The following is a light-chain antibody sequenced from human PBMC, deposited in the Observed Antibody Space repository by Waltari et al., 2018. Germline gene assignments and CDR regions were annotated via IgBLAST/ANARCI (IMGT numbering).Light chain of an antibody. J-gene: IGLJ2*01. V-gene: IGLV3-27*01. CDR2: RDS. Sequence: SYELTQPSSVSVSLGQTARITCSGAVLVKKFIRWFQQKPGQAPVLLIFRDSERPAGIPELFSGSSSGTTVTLTISGAQVEDEANYYCFTVDDNSLRLFGGGTKLTVL. CDR1: VLVKKF. CDR3: FTVDDNSLRL.